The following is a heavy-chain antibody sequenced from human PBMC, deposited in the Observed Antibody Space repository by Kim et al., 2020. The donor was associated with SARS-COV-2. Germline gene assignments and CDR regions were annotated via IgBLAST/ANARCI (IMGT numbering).Heavy chain of an antibody. CDR2: ISGGGRT. V-gene: IGHV3-23*01. J-gene: IGHJ4*02. Sequence: GGSLRLSCAASGFTFSTYAMSWARQAPGKGLEWVSTISGGGRTHYADSVKGRFTISRDNSKNTLFLHMNSLSADDTAIYYCDGSDFWGQGTLVTVSS. CDR3: DGSDF. CDR1: GFTFSTYA.